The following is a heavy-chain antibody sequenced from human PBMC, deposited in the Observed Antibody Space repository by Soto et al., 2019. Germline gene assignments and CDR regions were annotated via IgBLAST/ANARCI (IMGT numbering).Heavy chain of an antibody. CDR2: IWSDGSKK. Sequence: ESGGGVVQPGRSLRLSCAASGFTFSSSVMHWVRQAPGRGLAWVAVIWSDGSKKYYADSVTGRFAISRDNSINTLYLQMRSLSAEDTAVYYCAREVLCSGYRDALDVWSQGTTVTVSS. D-gene: IGHD5-12*01. CDR1: GFTFSSSV. V-gene: IGHV3-33*01. J-gene: IGHJ6*02. CDR3: AREVLCSGYRDALDV.